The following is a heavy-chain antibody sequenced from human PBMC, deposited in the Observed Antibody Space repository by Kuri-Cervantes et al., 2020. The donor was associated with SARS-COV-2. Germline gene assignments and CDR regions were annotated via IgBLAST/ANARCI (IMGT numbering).Heavy chain of an antibody. V-gene: IGHV1-2*02. J-gene: IGHJ6*02. CDR3: ARGGLWFGESTMDV. Sequence: ASVKVSCKTSGYTFTGYYMHWVRQAPGQGLEWMGWINPNSGGTNYAQKFQGRVTMTRDTSISTAYMELSRLRSDDTAVYYCARGGLWFGESTMDVWGQGTTVTVSS. CDR2: INPNSGGT. D-gene: IGHD3-10*01. CDR1: GYTFTGYY.